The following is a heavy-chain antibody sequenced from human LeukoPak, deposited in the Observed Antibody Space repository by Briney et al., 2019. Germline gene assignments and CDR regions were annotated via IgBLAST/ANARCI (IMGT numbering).Heavy chain of an antibody. CDR3: ARDLGYSAYATVRGNDVEI. D-gene: IGHD5-12*01. CDR2: IYSGGST. CDR1: GFTVSTNY. J-gene: IGHJ3*02. V-gene: IGHV3-66*01. Sequence: GGSLRLSCAASGFTVSTNYMSWVRQAPGKGLEWVSIIYSGGSTYYADSVKGRFTISRDISKNTVYLQMNSLRAEDTAVYYCARDLGYSAYATVRGNDVEIWGQGTMVTVSS.